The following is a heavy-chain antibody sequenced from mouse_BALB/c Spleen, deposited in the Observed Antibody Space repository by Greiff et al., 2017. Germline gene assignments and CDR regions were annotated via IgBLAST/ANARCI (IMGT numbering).Heavy chain of an antibody. V-gene: IGHV1-87*01. J-gene: IGHJ2*01. D-gene: IGHD2-3*01. Sequence: QVQLQQSGAELARPGASVKLSCKASGYTFTSYWMQWVKQRPGQGLEWIGAIYPGDGDTRYTQKFKGKATLTADKSSSTAYMQLSSLASEDSAVYYCALDGYLGYWGQGTTLTVSS. CDR1: GYTFTSYW. CDR3: ALDGYLGY. CDR2: IYPGDGDT.